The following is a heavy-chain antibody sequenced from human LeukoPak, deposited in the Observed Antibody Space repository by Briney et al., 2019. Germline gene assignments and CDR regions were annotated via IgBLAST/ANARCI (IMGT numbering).Heavy chain of an antibody. J-gene: IGHJ4*02. CDR1: GYTFTAYY. V-gene: IGHV1-2*06. Sequence: ASVKVSCKASGYTFTAYYMYWVRQAPGQGLECMGRINPNSGGTNYAQKFQGRVAMTRDTSISTAYMELSRLRSDDTAVYYCATSSEGGYSYGSDIDYWGQGTLVTVSS. D-gene: IGHD5-18*01. CDR2: INPNSGGT. CDR3: ATSSEGGYSYGSDIDY.